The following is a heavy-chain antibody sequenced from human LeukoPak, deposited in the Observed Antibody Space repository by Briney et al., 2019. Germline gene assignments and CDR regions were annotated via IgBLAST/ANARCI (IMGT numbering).Heavy chain of an antibody. CDR1: GYTFTSYG. CDR2: ISAYNGNT. CDR3: ARGHRIAAAGLNWFDP. J-gene: IGHJ5*02. V-gene: IGHV1-18*01. Sequence: ASVKVSCKASGYTFTSYGISWVRQAPGQGIEWMGWISAYNGNTNYAQKLQGRVTMTTDTSTSTAYMELRSLRSDDTAVYYCARGHRIAAAGLNWFDPWGQGTLVTVSS. D-gene: IGHD6-13*01.